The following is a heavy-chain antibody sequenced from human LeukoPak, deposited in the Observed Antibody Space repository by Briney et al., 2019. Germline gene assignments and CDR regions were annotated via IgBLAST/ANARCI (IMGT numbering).Heavy chain of an antibody. D-gene: IGHD6-6*01. J-gene: IGHJ4*02. CDR3: ARLGWGIAARVVDY. CDR2: INHSGST. CDR1: GGSFSGYY. V-gene: IGHV4-34*01. Sequence: SETLSLTCAVYGGSFSGYYWSWIRQPPGKGLEWIGEINHSGSTNYNPSLKSRVTISVGTSKNQFSLKLSSVTAADTAVYYCARLGWGIAARVVDYWGQGTLVTVSS.